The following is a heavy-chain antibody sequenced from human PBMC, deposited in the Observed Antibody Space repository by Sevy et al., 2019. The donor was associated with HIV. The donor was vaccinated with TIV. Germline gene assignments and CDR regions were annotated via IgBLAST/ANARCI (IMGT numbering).Heavy chain of an antibody. Sequence: GGSLRLSCGASGFTFSNYAMSWVRQAPGKGPEWVSGINNGGITYYADSLKGRFTISRDNSKKMVFLQMNSLRAEDTAVYYCASGDTTMITDLDYWGQGALVTVSS. CDR1: GFTFSNYA. CDR2: INNGGIT. D-gene: IGHD5-18*01. J-gene: IGHJ4*02. V-gene: IGHV3-23*01. CDR3: ASGDTTMITDLDY.